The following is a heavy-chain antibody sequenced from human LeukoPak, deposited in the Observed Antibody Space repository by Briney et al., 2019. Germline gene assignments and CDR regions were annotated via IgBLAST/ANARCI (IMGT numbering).Heavy chain of an antibody. J-gene: IGHJ4*02. V-gene: IGHV4-30-2*01. CDR1: GGSVSTIGYS. CDR2: IYQSGST. D-gene: IGHD4-17*01. CDR3: ARDPIPYGDYLPYYFDY. Sequence: SQTLSLTCGVSGGSVSTIGYSWSWIRQPPGKGLEWIGYIYQSGSTSYNPSLQSRVTISIDKSKNQFSLKLSSVTAADTAVYYCARDPIPYGDYLPYYFDYWGQGTLVTVSS.